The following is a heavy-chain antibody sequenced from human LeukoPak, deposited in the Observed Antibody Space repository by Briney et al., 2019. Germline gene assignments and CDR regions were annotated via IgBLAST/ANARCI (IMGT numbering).Heavy chain of an antibody. CDR3: ARVKEPRGYIGYPPDY. J-gene: IGHJ4*02. V-gene: IGHV1-18*01. CDR1: GYTFTSYG. CDR2: ISAYNGNT. Sequence: ASVKVSCKASGYTFTSYGISWVRQAPGQGLEWMGWISAYNGNTNYAQKLQGRVTMTTDTSTSTAYMELRSLRSDDTAVYYCARVKEPRGYIGYPPDYWGQGTLVTVSS. D-gene: IGHD5-12*01.